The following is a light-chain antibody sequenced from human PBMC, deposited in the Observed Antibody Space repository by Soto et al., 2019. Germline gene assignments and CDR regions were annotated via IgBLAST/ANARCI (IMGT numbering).Light chain of an antibody. Sequence: QSAPTQPASVSGSPGQSITISCTGTSSDVGGYNYVSWYQQHPGKAPKFMIYEVSNRPSGVSNRFSGSKSGNTASLTISGLQAEDEAYYFCGSYTSDSTLVFGTGTKVTVL. CDR2: EVS. CDR1: SSDVGGYNY. V-gene: IGLV2-14*01. CDR3: GSYTSDSTLV. J-gene: IGLJ1*01.